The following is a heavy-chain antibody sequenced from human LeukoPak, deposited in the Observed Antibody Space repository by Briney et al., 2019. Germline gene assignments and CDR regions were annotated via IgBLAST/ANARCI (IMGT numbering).Heavy chain of an antibody. D-gene: IGHD2-21*02. CDR1: GYSISSGYY. Sequence: PSETLSLTCTVSGYSISSGYYWGRIRQPPGKGLEWIGSIYHSGSTYYNPSLKSRVTILVDTSKNQFSLKLSSVTAADTAVYYCARDRCGGDCYPTAMYYFDYWGQGTLVTVSS. CDR2: IYHSGST. CDR3: ARDRCGGDCYPTAMYYFDY. J-gene: IGHJ4*02. V-gene: IGHV4-38-2*02.